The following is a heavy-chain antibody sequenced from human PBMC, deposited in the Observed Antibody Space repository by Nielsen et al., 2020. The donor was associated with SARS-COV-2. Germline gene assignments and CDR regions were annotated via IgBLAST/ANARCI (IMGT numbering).Heavy chain of an antibody. V-gene: IGHV3-7*03. CDR3: ARPRRPYYDFWSGTHFDY. CDR2: ISQDGSEK. D-gene: IGHD3-3*01. J-gene: IGHJ4*02. Sequence: WIRQPPGKGLEWVASISQDGSEKYYVDSVKGRFTISRDNAKNSLYLQMNSLRAEDTAVYYCARPRRPYYDFWSGTHFDYWGQGTLVTVSS.